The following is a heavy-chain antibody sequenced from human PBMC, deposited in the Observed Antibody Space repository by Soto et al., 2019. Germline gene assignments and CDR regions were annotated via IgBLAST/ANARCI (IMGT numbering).Heavy chain of an antibody. D-gene: IGHD5-18*01. J-gene: IGHJ6*03. Sequence: QLQLQESGPGLVKPSETLSLTCTVSGGSISSSSYYWGWIRQPPGKGLEWIGSIYCSGSTYYNPPLKSRVTLAVDTSKNQCSLKLSSVTAADTAVYYCARLDTRGYYYYYMDVWGKGTTVTVSS. CDR2: IYCSGST. CDR3: ARLDTRGYYYYYMDV. CDR1: GGSISSSSYY. V-gene: IGHV4-39*01.